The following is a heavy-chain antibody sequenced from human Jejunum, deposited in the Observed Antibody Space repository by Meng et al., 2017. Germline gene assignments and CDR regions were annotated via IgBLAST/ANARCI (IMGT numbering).Heavy chain of an antibody. CDR1: GYPFDRFG. D-gene: IGHD2-2*01. V-gene: IGHV1-18*01. CDR2: ISAYTGKT. J-gene: IGHJ4*02. CDR3: ARDKYAYALGYFDY. Sequence: VRLVQSGAAVKKPGASMKVSCKASGYPFDRFGVSWIRQAPGQGLEWVGWISAYTGKTDYAQKFQGRVLMTAETSTTTVYMELTSLTSDDTAVYYCARDKYAYALGYFDYWGQGTLVTVSS.